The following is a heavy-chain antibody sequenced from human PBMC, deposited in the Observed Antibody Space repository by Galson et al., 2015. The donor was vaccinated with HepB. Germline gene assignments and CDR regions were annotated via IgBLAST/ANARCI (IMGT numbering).Heavy chain of an antibody. D-gene: IGHD5-18*01. CDR1: GFTFRNYA. V-gene: IGHV3-23*01. Sequence: SLRLSCAASGFTFRNYAMSWVRQAPGKGLEWVSAISSSGGSTYHADSVKGRFTISRDNFKNTLYLQMNSLRAEDTAVYYCAKEGADTAIVYWGPGALVIVSS. J-gene: IGHJ4*01. CDR2: ISSSGGST. CDR3: AKEGADTAIVY.